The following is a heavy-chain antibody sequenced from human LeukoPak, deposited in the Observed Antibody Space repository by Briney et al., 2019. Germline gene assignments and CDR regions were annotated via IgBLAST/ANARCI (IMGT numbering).Heavy chain of an antibody. Sequence: ASVKVSCKASGYTFTSYDINWVRQATGQGLEWMGWMNPNSGNTGYAQKFQGRVTMTRNISIRTAYMELSGLRSEDTAVYYCARDGTIFGLGAFDPWGQGTLVTVSS. CDR2: MNPNSGNT. CDR3: ARDGTIFGLGAFDP. D-gene: IGHD3/OR15-3a*01. CDR1: GYTFTSYD. J-gene: IGHJ5*02. V-gene: IGHV1-8*01.